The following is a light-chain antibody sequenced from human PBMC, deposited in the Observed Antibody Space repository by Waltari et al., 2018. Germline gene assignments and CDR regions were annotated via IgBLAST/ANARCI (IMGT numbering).Light chain of an antibody. CDR3: QQSHSPPFT. Sequence: DIQMTQSPASLAASLGDRVTITSRPSQSVTTSLNWYQQKSGEPPKLLISAASSFQSGVPSRFSGSGSGTDFTLTITHLQPEDVATYFCQQSHSPPFTFGPGTKV. CDR1: QSVTTS. J-gene: IGKJ3*01. V-gene: IGKV1-39*01. CDR2: AAS.